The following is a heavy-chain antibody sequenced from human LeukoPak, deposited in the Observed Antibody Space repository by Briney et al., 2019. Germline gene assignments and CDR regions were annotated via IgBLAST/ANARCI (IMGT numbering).Heavy chain of an antibody. CDR1: GYTFTSYD. D-gene: IGHD2-2*01. Sequence: GASVKVSCKASGYTFTSYDINWVRQATGQGLEWMGWMNPNSGNTGYAQKFQGRVTITRNTSISTAYMELSSLRAEDAAVYYCARDLIEPAGTDYWGQGTLVTVSS. CDR3: ARDLIEPAGTDY. CDR2: MNPNSGNT. V-gene: IGHV1-8*03. J-gene: IGHJ4*02.